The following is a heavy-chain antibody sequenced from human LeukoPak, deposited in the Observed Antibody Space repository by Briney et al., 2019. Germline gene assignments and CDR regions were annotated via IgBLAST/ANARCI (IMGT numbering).Heavy chain of an antibody. Sequence: SETLSLTCTVSGGSISSGGYYWSWIRQHPGKGLEWIGYIYYSGSTYYNPSLKSRVTISVDTSKNQISLKLTSVTAADAAVYYCARDKGPYWYFDLWGRGTLVTVSS. J-gene: IGHJ2*01. CDR1: GGSISSGGYY. CDR2: IYYSGST. V-gene: IGHV4-31*03. CDR3: ARDKGPYWYFDL.